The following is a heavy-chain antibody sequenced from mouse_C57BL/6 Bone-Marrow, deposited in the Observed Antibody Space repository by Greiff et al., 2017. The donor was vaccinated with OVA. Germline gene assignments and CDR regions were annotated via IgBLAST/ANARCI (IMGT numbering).Heavy chain of an antibody. J-gene: IGHJ2*01. D-gene: IGHD1-1*01. V-gene: IGHV1-55*01. CDR1: GYTFTSYW. CDR2: IYPGSGST. CDR3: ARNPLRYPYYFDY. Sequence: QVQLQQPGAELVKPGASVKMSCKASGYTFTSYWITWVKQRPGQGLEWIGDIYPGSGSTNYNEKFKGKATLTVATSSSTAYMQLSSLTSEDSAVYYCARNPLRYPYYFDYGGQGTTLTVSS.